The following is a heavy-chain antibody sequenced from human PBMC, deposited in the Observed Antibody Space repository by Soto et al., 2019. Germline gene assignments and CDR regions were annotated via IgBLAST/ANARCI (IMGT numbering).Heavy chain of an antibody. D-gene: IGHD6-6*01. J-gene: IGHJ4*02. CDR3: AKGYTSSSLTFDY. CDR1: GFTFSNYV. V-gene: IGHV3-23*01. CDR2: ISGSGDNT. Sequence: PGGSLRLSCAASGFTFSNYVMSWVCQAPGKGLEWVSTISGSGDNTYYADSVKGRFTISRDNSKNTLYLQMNSLRAEDTAVYYCAKGYTSSSLTFDYWGQGTLVTVSS.